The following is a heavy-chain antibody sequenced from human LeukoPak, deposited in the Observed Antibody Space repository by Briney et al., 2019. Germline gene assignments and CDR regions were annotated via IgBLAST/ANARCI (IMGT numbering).Heavy chain of an antibody. CDR3: ARDSGDGYNSPGHQSFDY. Sequence: PSETLSLTCTVSGGSISSSSYYWGWIRQPPGKGLEWIGSIYYSGSTYYNPSLKSRVTISVDTSKNQFSLKLSSVTAADTAVYYCARDSGDGYNSPGHQSFDYWGQGTLVTVSS. CDR2: IYYSGST. CDR1: GGSISSSSYY. D-gene: IGHD5-24*01. V-gene: IGHV4-39*07. J-gene: IGHJ4*02.